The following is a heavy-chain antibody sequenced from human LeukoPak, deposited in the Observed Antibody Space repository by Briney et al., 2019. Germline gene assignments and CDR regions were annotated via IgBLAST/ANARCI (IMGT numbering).Heavy chain of an antibody. V-gene: IGHV3-7*01. Sequence: GGSLRLSCAASGFTFSNYWMSWVRQAPGKGLEWVANIRQDGSDKYYVDSVKGRFTISRDNAKNSLYLQMNSLRAEDTAVYYCARGIAVPPIAVFDIWGKGKMVTVSS. CDR2: IRQDGSDK. D-gene: IGHD6-19*01. J-gene: IGHJ3*02. CDR3: ARGIAVPPIAVFDI. CDR1: GFTFSNYW.